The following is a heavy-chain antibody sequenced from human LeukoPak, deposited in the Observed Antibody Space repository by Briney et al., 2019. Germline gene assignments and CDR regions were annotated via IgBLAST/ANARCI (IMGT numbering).Heavy chain of an antibody. Sequence: ASVKVSCKASGGTFSSNGISWVRQAPGQGLEWMGGIIPMFGTANYAQKFQGRVTITTDESTSTAYMELSSLRSEDTAVYYCARAAEEYSSAWWFDPWGQGTLVTVSS. D-gene: IGHD6-19*01. V-gene: IGHV1-69*05. J-gene: IGHJ5*02. CDR1: GGTFSSNG. CDR3: ARAAEEYSSAWWFDP. CDR2: IIPMFGTA.